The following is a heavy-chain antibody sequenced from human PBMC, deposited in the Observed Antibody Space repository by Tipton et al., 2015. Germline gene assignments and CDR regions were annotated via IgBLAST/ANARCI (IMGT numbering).Heavy chain of an antibody. J-gene: IGHJ5*02. Sequence: TLSLTCTVSGGSVSSGSYYWSWIRQPPGKGLEWIGYVWVLYVNGRTKYNPSLKSRVTISADTSKNQFSLNLTSVTAADTAVYYCAREQSSGESQRFDWFDPWGQGTLVTASS. D-gene: IGHD3-10*01. CDR1: GGSVSSGSYY. V-gene: IGHV4-61*01. CDR2: VWVLYVNGRT. CDR3: AREQSSGESQRFDWFDP.